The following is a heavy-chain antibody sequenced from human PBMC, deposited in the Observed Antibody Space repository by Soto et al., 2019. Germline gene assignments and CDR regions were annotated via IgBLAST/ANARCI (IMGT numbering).Heavy chain of an antibody. Sequence: EVQLLESGGGLVQPGGSLRLSCAASGFTFSSYAMRWVRQAPGKGLEYVSSISGSGGTTNYADSVKGRFTISRDNSKNTLFLQMNSLRAEDTAVYYCAKDRCIRTSCYDMDVWGQGTTVTVSS. CDR3: AKDRCIRTSCYDMDV. CDR2: ISGSGGTT. V-gene: IGHV3-23*01. CDR1: GFTFSSYA. D-gene: IGHD2-2*01. J-gene: IGHJ6*02.